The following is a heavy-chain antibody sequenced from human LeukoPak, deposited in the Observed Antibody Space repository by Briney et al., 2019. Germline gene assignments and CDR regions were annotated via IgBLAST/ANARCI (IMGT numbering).Heavy chain of an antibody. D-gene: IGHD3-22*01. Sequence: SETLSLTCAVSGYSISSSNWWGWIRQPPGKGLKWIGYIYYSGSIYYNPSLKSRVTMSVDTSKNQFSLKLSSVTAVDTAVYYCARTLGHYDSSGYLDWYFDLWGRGTLATVSS. CDR2: IYYSGSI. CDR3: ARTLGHYDSSGYLDWYFDL. V-gene: IGHV4-28*05. J-gene: IGHJ2*01. CDR1: GYSISSSNW.